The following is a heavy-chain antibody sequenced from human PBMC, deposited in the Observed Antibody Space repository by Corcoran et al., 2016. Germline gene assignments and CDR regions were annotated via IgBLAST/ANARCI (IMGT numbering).Heavy chain of an antibody. CDR2: IWYDGSNK. D-gene: IGHD3-3*01. CDR1: GFTFSSYG. Sequence: QVQLVESGGGVVQPGRSLRLSCAASGFTFSSYGMHWVRQAPGKGLEWVAVIWYDGSNKYYADSVKGGFTSSRENSKNTLYRQMNSLSAEDTAVYYCARDYYDFWSGYYITGWFDPWGQGTLVTVSS. CDR3: ARDYYDFWSGYYITGWFDP. V-gene: IGHV3-33*01. J-gene: IGHJ5*02.